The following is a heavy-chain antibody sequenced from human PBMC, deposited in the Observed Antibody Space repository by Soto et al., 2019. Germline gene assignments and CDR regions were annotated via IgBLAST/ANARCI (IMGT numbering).Heavy chain of an antibody. V-gene: IGHV1-18*01. Sequence: QVQLVQSGPEVKKPGASVKVSCKTSGYTFTSYGISWVRQAPGQGLEWMGWITTDKGKTTYAQKFQGRVTMTTDTSTITAYMELRSLRSDDTAVYYCATRSPAFDYWGKGTLVTVAS. CDR3: ATRSPAFDY. CDR1: GYTFTSYG. CDR2: ITTDKGKT. J-gene: IGHJ4*02.